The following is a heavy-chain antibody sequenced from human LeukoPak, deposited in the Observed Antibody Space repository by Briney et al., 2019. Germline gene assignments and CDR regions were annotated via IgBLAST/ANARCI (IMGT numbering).Heavy chain of an antibody. CDR3: AKGDDSSGRNWFDS. Sequence: GGSLRLSCAASGFTFSSYAMGRVRQAPGKGLEWVSAVSGSGTTTHNADSVEGRFSSSRDNSKNTLFLHMNSLRVDDTAVYYCAKGDDSSGRNWFDSWGQGTLVTVSS. CDR1: GFTFSSYA. V-gene: IGHV3-23*01. J-gene: IGHJ5*01. CDR2: VSGSGTTT. D-gene: IGHD3-22*01.